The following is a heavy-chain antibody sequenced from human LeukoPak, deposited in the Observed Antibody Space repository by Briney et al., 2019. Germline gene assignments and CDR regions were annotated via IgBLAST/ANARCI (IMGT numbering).Heavy chain of an antibody. CDR1: GDSVSSNSVA. J-gene: IGHJ5*02. CDR2: TYYRSKWFT. Sequence: SQTLSLTCAISGDSVSSNSVAWNWIRQFPSRGLEWLGRTYYRSKWFTDYALSVKSRITINPDTSKNQFSLQLNSVTPDDTAVYYCTRDLDPWGQGTLVTVSS. V-gene: IGHV6-1*01. CDR3: TRDLDP.